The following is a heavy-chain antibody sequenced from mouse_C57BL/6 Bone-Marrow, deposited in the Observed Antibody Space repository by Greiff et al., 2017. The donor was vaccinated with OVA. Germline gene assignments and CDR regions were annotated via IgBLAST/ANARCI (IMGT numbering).Heavy chain of an antibody. Sequence: EVKLMESGPELVKPGASVKISCKASGYSFTGYYMNWVKQSPEKSLEWIGEINPSTGGTTYNQKFKAKATLTVDKSSSTAYMQLKSLTSEDSAVYYCAHYYGSSYPYAMDYWGQGTSVTVSS. V-gene: IGHV1-42*01. D-gene: IGHD1-1*01. CDR2: INPSTGGT. CDR1: GYSFTGYY. J-gene: IGHJ4*01. CDR3: AHYYGSSYPYAMDY.